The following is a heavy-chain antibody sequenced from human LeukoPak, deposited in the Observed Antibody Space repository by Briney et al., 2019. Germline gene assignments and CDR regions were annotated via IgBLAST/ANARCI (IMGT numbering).Heavy chain of an antibody. Sequence: GGSLRLSCAASGITFDDYAMHWVRQAPGKGLECVSGISWNSGSIGYADSVKGRFTISRDNAKNSLYLQMNSLRAEDTALYYCAKGWFGELLSTWYFDYWGQRTLVTVSS. V-gene: IGHV3-9*01. CDR3: AKGWFGELLSTWYFDY. D-gene: IGHD3-10*01. J-gene: IGHJ4*02. CDR2: ISWNSGSI. CDR1: GITFDDYA.